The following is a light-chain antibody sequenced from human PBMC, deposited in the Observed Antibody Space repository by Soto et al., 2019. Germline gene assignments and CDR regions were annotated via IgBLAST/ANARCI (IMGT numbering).Light chain of an antibody. V-gene: IGLV2-14*01. CDR3: GSYIGATTYV. CDR1: SSDVGTYDY. CDR2: EVT. Sequence: QSVLTQPASVSGSPGQSITISCTGTSSDVGTYDYVSWYQQHPGKAPKLMIFEVTNRPSGVSNRFSGSKSGNTASLTISGLQAEEEAEYSCGSYIGATTYVFGTGTKVTVL. J-gene: IGLJ1*01.